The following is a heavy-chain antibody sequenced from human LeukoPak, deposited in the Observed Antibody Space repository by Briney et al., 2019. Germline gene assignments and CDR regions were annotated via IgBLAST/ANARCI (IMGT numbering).Heavy chain of an antibody. Sequence: SETLSLACTVSGGSISSYYWSWIRQPPGKGLEWIGYIYYSGSTNYNPSLKSRVTISVDTSKNQFSLKLSSVTAADTAVYYCARHIFGHLFDYWGQGTLVLVSS. CDR1: GGSISSYY. V-gene: IGHV4-59*01. D-gene: IGHD3-3*02. J-gene: IGHJ4*02. CDR2: IYYSGST. CDR3: ARHIFGHLFDY.